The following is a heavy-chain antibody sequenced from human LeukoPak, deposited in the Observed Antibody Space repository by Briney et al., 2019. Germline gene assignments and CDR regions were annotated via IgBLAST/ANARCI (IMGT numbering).Heavy chain of an antibody. CDR2: IYTSGST. V-gene: IGHV4-4*07. CDR3: ARDDFNYYDGSYGMDV. J-gene: IGHJ6*02. D-gene: IGHD3-22*01. Sequence: SETLSLTCTVSGGSISSYYWSWIRQPAGKGLEWIGRIYTSGSTNYNPSLKSRVTMSVDTSKNQFSLKLSSVTAADTAVYYCARDDFNYYDGSYGMDVWGQGTTVTVSS. CDR1: GGSISSYY.